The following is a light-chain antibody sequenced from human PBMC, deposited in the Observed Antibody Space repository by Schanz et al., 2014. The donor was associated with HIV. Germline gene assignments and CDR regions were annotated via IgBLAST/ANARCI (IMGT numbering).Light chain of an antibody. CDR1: SSDVGGYNY. CDR2: DVS. Sequence: QSALTQPASVSGSPGQSITISCTGTSSDVGGYNYLSWYQQHPDKVPKLMIYDVSNRPSGVSDRFSGSMSGNTASLTISGLQAEDEADYYCSSYISGNTWVFGGGTKLTVL. J-gene: IGLJ3*02. V-gene: IGLV2-14*03. CDR3: SSYISGNTWV.